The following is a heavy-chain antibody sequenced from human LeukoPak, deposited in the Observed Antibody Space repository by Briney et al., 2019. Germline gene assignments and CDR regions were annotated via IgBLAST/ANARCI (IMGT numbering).Heavy chain of an antibody. CDR3: ARVSSGHPYVFDH. CDR2: IHYSGST. J-gene: IGHJ4*02. V-gene: IGHV4-39*02. CDR1: GDSISNSNYY. D-gene: IGHD2-15*01. Sequence: SETLSITCTVSGDSISNSNYYWGWIRQPPGEGLEWIGSIHYSGSTYYNPSLKSRVTISVDTSKNHFSLKLSSVTAADTAVYYCARVSSGHPYVFDHWGQGTLVTVSS.